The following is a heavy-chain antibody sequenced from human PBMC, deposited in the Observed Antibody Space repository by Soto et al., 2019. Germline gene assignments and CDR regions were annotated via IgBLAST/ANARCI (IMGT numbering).Heavy chain of an antibody. CDR2: ISSSSSYI. V-gene: IGHV3-21*01. CDR1: GFTFSSYS. CDR3: ARRHLRGPLWFGELFDY. J-gene: IGHJ4*02. D-gene: IGHD3-10*01. Sequence: LRLSCAASGFTFSSYSMNWVRQAPGKGLEWVSSISSSSSYIYYADSVKGRFTISRDNAKNSLYLQMNSLRAEDTAVYYCARRHLRGPLWFGELFDYWGQGTLVTVSS.